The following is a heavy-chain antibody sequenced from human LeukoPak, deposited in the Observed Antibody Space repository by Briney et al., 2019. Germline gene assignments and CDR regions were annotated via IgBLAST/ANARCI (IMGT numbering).Heavy chain of an antibody. V-gene: IGHV1-69*13. J-gene: IGHJ4*02. CDR2: IIPIFGTA. CDR1: GGTFSSYA. D-gene: IGHD4-23*01. CDR3: ARGWLAETTVVTPYNY. Sequence: SVKVSCKASGGTFSSYAISWVRQAPGQGLEWMGGIIPIFGTANYAQKFQGRVTITADESKSTAYMELRSLRSEDTAVYYCARGWLAETTVVTPYNYWGQGTLVTVSS.